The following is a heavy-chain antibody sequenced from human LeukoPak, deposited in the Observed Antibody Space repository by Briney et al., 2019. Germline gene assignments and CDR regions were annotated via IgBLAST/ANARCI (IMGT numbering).Heavy chain of an antibody. J-gene: IGHJ4*02. CDR3: VRGGTFRYSGTSGDY. D-gene: IGHD1-26*01. CDR1: GFTFSTYW. CDR2: IRQDGGEA. V-gene: IGHV3-7*03. Sequence: PGGSLRLSCAASGFTFSTYWMTWVRQGPGKGLEWVAHIRQDGGEAYYVDSVKGRFTISRDNAKASVYLQMNSLTADDTAVYYCVRGGTFRYSGTSGDYWGQGTLVTVSS.